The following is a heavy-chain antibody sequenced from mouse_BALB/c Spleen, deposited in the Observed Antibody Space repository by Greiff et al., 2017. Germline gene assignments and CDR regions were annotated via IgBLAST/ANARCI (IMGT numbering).Heavy chain of an antibody. CDR3: ARTGLGLNI. CDR2: IYPGDGDT. Sequence: QVQLKESGAELVRPGSSVKISCKASGYSFSSYWMNWVKQRPGQGLEWIGQIYPGDGDTNYNGKFKGKATLTADKSSSTAYMQLSSLTSEDSAVYFCARTGLGLNIWGQGTLVTVSA. D-gene: IGHD3-1*01. CDR1: GYSFSSYW. V-gene: IGHV1-80*01. J-gene: IGHJ3*01.